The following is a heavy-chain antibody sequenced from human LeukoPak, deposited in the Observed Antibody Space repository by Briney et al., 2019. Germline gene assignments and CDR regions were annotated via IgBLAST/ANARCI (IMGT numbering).Heavy chain of an antibody. CDR1: GGSIRSNYY. CDR3: ARGVNSGYFDY. Sequence: PSETLSLTCTVSGGSIRSNYYWSWIRQPAGKGLEWIGRIYNSGSTKYNPSLKSRVTISVDTSKNQFSLKLTSVTAADTAVYYCARGVNSGYFDYCGQGTLVTVSS. J-gene: IGHJ4*02. CDR2: IYNSGST. V-gene: IGHV4-4*07. D-gene: IGHD1-26*01.